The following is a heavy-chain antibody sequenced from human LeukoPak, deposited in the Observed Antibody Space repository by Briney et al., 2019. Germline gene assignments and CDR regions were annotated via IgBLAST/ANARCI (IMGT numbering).Heavy chain of an antibody. CDR1: GFTFSSYG. D-gene: IGHD4-17*01. J-gene: IGHJ4*02. CDR3: AKSLPGVTTLDY. CDR2: ISYDGSNK. Sequence: GGSLRLSWAASGFTFSSYGMHWVRQAPGKGLEWVAVISYDGSNKYYADSVKGRFTISRDNSKNTLYLQMNSLGAEDTAVYYCAKSLPGVTTLDYWGQGTLVTVSS. V-gene: IGHV3-30*18.